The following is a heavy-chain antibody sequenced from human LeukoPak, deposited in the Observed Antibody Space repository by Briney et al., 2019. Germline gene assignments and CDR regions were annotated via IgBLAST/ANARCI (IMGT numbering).Heavy chain of an antibody. Sequence: GGSLRLSCAASGFTFSNYAMSWVRQAPGKGLEWVSGISWNSGSIGYVDSVKGRFTISRDNAKNSLYLQMNSLRVEDTALYYCAKSIEGSGSYYNSYFDYWGQGSLVTVSS. CDR2: ISWNSGSI. CDR3: AKSIEGSGSYYNSYFDY. CDR1: GFTFSNYA. J-gene: IGHJ4*02. V-gene: IGHV3-9*01. D-gene: IGHD3-10*01.